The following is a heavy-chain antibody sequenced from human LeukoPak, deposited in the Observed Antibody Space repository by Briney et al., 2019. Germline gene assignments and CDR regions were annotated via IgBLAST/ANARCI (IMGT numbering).Heavy chain of an antibody. CDR1: GYSFITNY. CDR2: INPSGGSS. D-gene: IGHD4-23*01. V-gene: IGHV1-46*01. J-gene: IGHJ4*02. CDR3: ARHSVHTVASYYFDY. Sequence: ASVKVSCKASGYSFITNYIHWVRQAPGQGLEWMGIINPSGGSSRYAQKFQGRVIMTRDMSTSTVYMELSSLRSEDTAVYYCARHSVHTVASYYFDYWGQGTLVTVSS.